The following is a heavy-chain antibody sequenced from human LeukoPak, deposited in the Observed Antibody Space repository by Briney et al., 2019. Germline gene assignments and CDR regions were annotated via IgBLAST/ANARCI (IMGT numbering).Heavy chain of an antibody. Sequence: GESLNISCKGSGYSFTSYWIGWVRQMPGKGLEWMGIIYPGDSDTRYSPSFQGQVTISADKSISTAYLQWSSLKASDTAMYYCARLMYYYDSSGYYSQYFDYWGQGTLVTVSS. CDR2: IYPGDSDT. J-gene: IGHJ4*02. CDR1: GYSFTSYW. D-gene: IGHD3-22*01. CDR3: ARLMYYYDSSGYYSQYFDY. V-gene: IGHV5-51*01.